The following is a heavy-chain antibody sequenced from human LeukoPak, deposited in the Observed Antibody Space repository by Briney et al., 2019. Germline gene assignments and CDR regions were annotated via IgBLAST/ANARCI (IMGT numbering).Heavy chain of an antibody. D-gene: IGHD6-13*01. V-gene: IGHV4-31*09. J-gene: IGHJ5*02. Sequence: SETLSPTCTVSGGSISSGGYYWSWIRQHPGKGLEWIGYIYYSGSTYYNPSLKSRVTISVDKSKNQFSLKLSSVTAADTAVYYCAAYSSSWGWFDPWGQGTLVTVSS. CDR1: GGSISSGGYY. CDR3: AAYSSSWGWFDP. CDR2: IYYSGST.